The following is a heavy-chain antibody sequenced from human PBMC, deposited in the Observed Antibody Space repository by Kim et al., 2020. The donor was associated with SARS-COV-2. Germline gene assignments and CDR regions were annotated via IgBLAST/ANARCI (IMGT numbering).Heavy chain of an antibody. Sequence: GGSLRLSCAASGFTFSSYGMHWVRQAPGKGLEWVSVISYDGSNNFYADSVKGRFTISRDNSINTLYLQMNSLRDEDTAVYSCARDRAACGSTRGPVDYLGEGALVIVSS. D-gene: IGHD2-21*01. CDR3: ARDRAACGSTRGPVDY. CDR1: GFTFSSYG. V-gene: IGHV3-33*05. J-gene: IGHJ4*02. CDR2: ISYDGSNN.